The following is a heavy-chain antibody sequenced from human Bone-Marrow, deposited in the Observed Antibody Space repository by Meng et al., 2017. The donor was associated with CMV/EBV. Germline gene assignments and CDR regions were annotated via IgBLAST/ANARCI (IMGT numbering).Heavy chain of an antibody. CDR1: GGTFSSYA. V-gene: IGHV1-69*12. D-gene: IGHD6-6*01. Sequence: VRRVQSGAEVKKPGSSVKVSCTSSGGTFSSYAISWVRQAPGQGLEWMGGIIPIFGTANYAQKFQGRVTITADESTSTAYMELSSLRSEDTAVYYCARDVAARPYIYDYWGQGTLVTVSS. CDR3: ARDVAARPYIYDY. CDR2: IIPIFGTA. J-gene: IGHJ4*02.